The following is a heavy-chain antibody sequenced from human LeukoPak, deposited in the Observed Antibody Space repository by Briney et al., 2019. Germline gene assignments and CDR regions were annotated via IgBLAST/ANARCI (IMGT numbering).Heavy chain of an antibody. D-gene: IGHD4-17*01. CDR2: INPSGGST. V-gene: IGHV1-46*01. Sequence: ASVKVSCKASGGSFSSYVITWVRRAPGQGLEWMGIINPSGGSTSYAQKFQGRVTMTRDTSISTAYMELNSVRSEDTAVYYCARVRGFYGGDAFDIWGQGTMVTVSS. J-gene: IGHJ3*02. CDR3: ARVRGFYGGDAFDI. CDR1: GGSFSSYV.